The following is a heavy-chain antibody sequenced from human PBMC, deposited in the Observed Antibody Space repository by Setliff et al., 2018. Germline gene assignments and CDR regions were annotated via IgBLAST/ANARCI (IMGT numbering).Heavy chain of an antibody. Sequence: GESLKISCKGSGYNFGTYWINWVRQMPGRGLEWMGRIGPSDSYTNYNPSFQGHVTLSADKSSGTAFLQWSSLKASDTAMYYCARAPEAASTSYYNPFDSWGQGTLVTVSS. CDR1: GYNFGTYW. V-gene: IGHV5-10-1*01. D-gene: IGHD3-10*01. CDR2: IGPSDSYT. CDR3: ARAPEAASTSYYNPFDS. J-gene: IGHJ4*02.